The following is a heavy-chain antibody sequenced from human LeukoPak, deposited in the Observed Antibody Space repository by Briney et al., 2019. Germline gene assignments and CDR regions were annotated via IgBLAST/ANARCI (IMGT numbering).Heavy chain of an antibody. J-gene: IGHJ4*02. V-gene: IGHV3-30-3*01. Sequence: QTGGSLRLSCAASGFTFSSYAMHWVRQAPGKGLEWVAVISYDGSNKYYADSVKGRFTISRDNAKNSLYLQMNSLRAEDTAVYYCAKARYYYGSGTFDYWGQGTLVTVSS. CDR3: AKARYYYGSGTFDY. CDR2: ISYDGSNK. CDR1: GFTFSSYA. D-gene: IGHD3-10*01.